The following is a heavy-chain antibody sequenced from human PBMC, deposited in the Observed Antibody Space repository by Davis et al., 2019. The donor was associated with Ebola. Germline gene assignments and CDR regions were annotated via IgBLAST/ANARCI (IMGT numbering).Heavy chain of an antibody. D-gene: IGHD4-23*01. CDR3: ARDPYGVNSMWGARTDY. CDR2: ISSGSNYI. CDR1: GFTFGAAN. Sequence: GESLKISCAASGFTFGAANMNWVRQAPGRGLEWVSSISSGSNYISYADSVKGRFTISRDNAKNSLFLQMNNLRAEDTAVDSWARDPYGVNSMWGARTDYWGQGTLVSVSS. V-gene: IGHV3-21*01. J-gene: IGHJ4*02.